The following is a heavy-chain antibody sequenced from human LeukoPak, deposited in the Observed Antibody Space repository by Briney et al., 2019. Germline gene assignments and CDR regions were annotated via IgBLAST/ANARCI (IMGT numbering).Heavy chain of an antibody. Sequence: GESLQISCKASGYSFTSYWISWVRQMPGEGLEWMGRIDPSDSDTNYSPSFQGHVTMSADKSISTAYLQWSSLKASDTAMYFCARHVNWRSGQSWFDPWGQGTLVTVSS. J-gene: IGHJ5*02. CDR3: ARHVNWRSGQSWFDP. CDR2: IDPSDSDT. D-gene: IGHD3-10*01. V-gene: IGHV5-10-1*01. CDR1: GYSFTSYW.